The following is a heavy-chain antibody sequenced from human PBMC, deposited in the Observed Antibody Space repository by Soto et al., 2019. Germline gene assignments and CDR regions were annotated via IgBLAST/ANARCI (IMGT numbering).Heavy chain of an antibody. Sequence: PSETLSLTCTVSGGSISSGDYYWSWIRQPPGKGLEWIGYIYYSGSTYYNPSLKSRVTISVDTSKNQFSLKLSSVTAADTAVYYCARDSGIAARRRVSWFDPWGQWTLVTVSS. J-gene: IGHJ5*02. CDR3: ARDSGIAARRRVSWFDP. CDR2: IYYSGST. V-gene: IGHV4-30-4*01. D-gene: IGHD6-6*01. CDR1: GGSISSGDYY.